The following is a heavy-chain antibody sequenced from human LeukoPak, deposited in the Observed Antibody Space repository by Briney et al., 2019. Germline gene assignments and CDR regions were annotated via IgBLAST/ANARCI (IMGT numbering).Heavy chain of an antibody. Sequence: ASVKVSCKASGYTFTSYGISWVRQAPGQGLEWMGWISAYNGNTNYAQKLQGRVTMTTDTSTSTAYMELRSLRSDDTAVSYCERAYQLRWNNYFDYWGQGTLVTVSS. D-gene: IGHD2-2*01. CDR1: GYTFTSYG. CDR2: ISAYNGNT. CDR3: ERAYQLRWNNYFDY. V-gene: IGHV1-18*01. J-gene: IGHJ4*02.